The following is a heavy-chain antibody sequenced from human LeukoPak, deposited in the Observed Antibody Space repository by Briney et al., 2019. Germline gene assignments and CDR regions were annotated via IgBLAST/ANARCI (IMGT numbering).Heavy chain of an antibody. V-gene: IGHV4-59*01. Sequence: SETLSLTCAVYGGSFSGYCWSWIRQPPGKGLEWIGYIYYSGSTNYNPSLKSRVTISVDTSKNQFSLKLSSVTAADTAVYYCARGKEWLTFDIWGQGTMVTVSS. CDR1: GGSFSGYC. D-gene: IGHD6-19*01. CDR3: ARGKEWLTFDI. CDR2: IYYSGST. J-gene: IGHJ3*02.